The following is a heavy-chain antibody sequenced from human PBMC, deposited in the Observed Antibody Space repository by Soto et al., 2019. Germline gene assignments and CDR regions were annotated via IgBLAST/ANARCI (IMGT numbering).Heavy chain of an antibody. CDR1: GGLFSSFA. V-gene: IGHV1-69*01. D-gene: IGHD3-16*01. CDR3: ARGGSPYVWFNEF. CDR2: ILPVFGTT. Sequence: QGQLVQSGPEVKTVGSSVKLSCKDSGGLFSSFAISWVRQAPGQGLEWLGGILPVFGTTNYPEKFQDRVTITADESTNTDYMELSSLTSGDTAIYYCARGGSPYVWFNEFWGQGTLVTVSS. J-gene: IGHJ4*02.